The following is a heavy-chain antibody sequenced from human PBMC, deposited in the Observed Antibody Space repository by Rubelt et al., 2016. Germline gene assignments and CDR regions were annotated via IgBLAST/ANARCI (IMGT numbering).Heavy chain of an antibody. V-gene: IGHV4-34*01. CDR2: INHSGST. J-gene: IGHJ3*02. CDR1: GGSFSGYY. Sequence: QVQLQQWGAGLLKPSETLSLTCAVYGGSFSGYYWSWIRQPPGKGLEWIGEINHSGSTNYNPPLKSRVTISVDTSKNQFSLKLSSVTAADTAVYYCAKPRKPRAAFDIWGQGTMVTVSS. CDR3: AKPRKPRAAFDI.